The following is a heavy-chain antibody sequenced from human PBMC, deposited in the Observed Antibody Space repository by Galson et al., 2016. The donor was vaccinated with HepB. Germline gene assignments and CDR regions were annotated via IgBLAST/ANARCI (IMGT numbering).Heavy chain of an antibody. J-gene: IGHJ5*02. CDR1: GGSISRGSYY. V-gene: IGHV4-61*02. CDR3: ARDHVAPPIWFDP. Sequence: TLSLTCTVSGGSISRGSYYWSWIRQPAGKGLEWIGRIYTSGSTNYNPSLKSRVTISVDTSKNQFSLKLTYVTAADTAVYYCARDHVAPPIWFDPWGQGTLVTVSS. CDR2: IYTSGST. D-gene: IGHD5-12*01.